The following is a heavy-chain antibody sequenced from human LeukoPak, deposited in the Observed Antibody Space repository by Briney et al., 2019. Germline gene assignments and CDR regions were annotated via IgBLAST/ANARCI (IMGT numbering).Heavy chain of an antibody. CDR2: ISYSGGST. CDR3: AKVALNHYVWGSDRSPLGY. CDR1: GFTFSNYA. V-gene: IGHV3-23*01. J-gene: IGHJ4*02. D-gene: IGHD3-16*02. Sequence: GGSLRLSCAASGFTFSNYAMNWVRQAPGKGLEWVSGISYSGGSTYYADSVKGRFTISRDNSKNTLFLQVNSLRAEDTAIYYCAKVALNHYVWGSDRSPLGYWGQGTLVTVSS.